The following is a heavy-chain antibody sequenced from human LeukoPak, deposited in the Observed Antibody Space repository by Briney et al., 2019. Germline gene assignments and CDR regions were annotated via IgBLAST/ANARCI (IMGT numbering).Heavy chain of an antibody. Sequence: ASVTVSCKASGYTFTGYYMHWVRQAPGQGLEWMGWINPNSGGTNYAQKFQGRVTMTRDTSISTAYMELSRLRSDDTAVYYCARDEGYYDSSGYWNYWGQGTLVTVSS. V-gene: IGHV1-2*02. J-gene: IGHJ4*02. CDR1: GYTFTGYY. D-gene: IGHD3-22*01. CDR3: ARDEGYYDSSGYWNY. CDR2: INPNSGGT.